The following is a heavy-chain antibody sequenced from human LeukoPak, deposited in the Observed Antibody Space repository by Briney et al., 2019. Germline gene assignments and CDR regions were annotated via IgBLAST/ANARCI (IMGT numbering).Heavy chain of an antibody. CDR3: ARGPGIAVAAI. D-gene: IGHD6-19*01. V-gene: IGHV4-34*01. CDR2: ISHSGST. Sequence: PSETLSLTCAVYGGSFSGYYWGWIRQPPGKGLEWIGEISHSGSTNYNPSLKSRVTISVDTSKNQFSLKLSSVTAADTAVYYCARGPGIAVAAIWGQGTMVTVSS. CDR1: GGSFSGYY. J-gene: IGHJ3*02.